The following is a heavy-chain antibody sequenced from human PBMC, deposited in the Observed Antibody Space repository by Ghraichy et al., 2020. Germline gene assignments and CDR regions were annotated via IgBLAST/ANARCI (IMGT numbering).Heavy chain of an antibody. CDR3: VREYCRGGSCFFGTGGSHFDY. CDR2: INSGGTSI. Sequence: SLNISCAASGFTFSGYWMHWVRQAPGEGLVWVSRINSGGTSIIYADSVRGRFTISRDNAKNTLYLQMNSLRAEDTAVYYCVREYCRGGSCFFGTGGSHFDYWGQGTLVTVSS. CDR1: GFTFSGYW. J-gene: IGHJ4*02. V-gene: IGHV3-74*01. D-gene: IGHD2-15*01.